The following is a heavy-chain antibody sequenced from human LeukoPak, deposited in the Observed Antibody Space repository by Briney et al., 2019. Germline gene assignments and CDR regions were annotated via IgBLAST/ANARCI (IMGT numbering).Heavy chain of an antibody. CDR3: ARGTTGQRYYFDY. Sequence: PGGSLRLSCAASGFMFSSWWMLWFRRPPGKGLESVAHISNDGSYIVYADSVMGRYTISRDNAKNTLYLQMNSLRAEDTAVYYCARGTTGQRYYFDYWGQGTLVTVSS. V-gene: IGHV3-74*01. CDR1: GFMFSSWW. J-gene: IGHJ4*02. D-gene: IGHD1-1*01. CDR2: ISNDGSYI.